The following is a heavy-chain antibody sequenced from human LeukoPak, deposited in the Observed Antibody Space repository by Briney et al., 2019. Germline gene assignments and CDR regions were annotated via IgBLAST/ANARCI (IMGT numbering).Heavy chain of an antibody. CDR3: AVDSSGHHDAFDI. CDR1: GFTFTSYA. J-gene: IGHJ3*02. V-gene: IGHV1-58*02. CDR2: IVVGGGNT. Sequence: EASVKLSCKASGFTFTSYAMQWVRQARGQGLEWIGCIVVGGGNTNYAQKFKERVTINRDMPISKAYMEVSSLRYEDTAVYYCAVDSSGHHDAFDIWGQGTMVTVSS. D-gene: IGHD3-22*01.